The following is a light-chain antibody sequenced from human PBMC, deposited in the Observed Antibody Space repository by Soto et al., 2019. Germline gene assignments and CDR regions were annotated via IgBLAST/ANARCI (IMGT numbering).Light chain of an antibody. J-gene: IGLJ2*01. V-gene: IGLV2-8*01. CDR2: EVT. Sequence: QSVLTQPPSASGSPGQSVTISCTGTSSDVGGYNYVSWYQRHPGKAPKLMIYEVTKRPSGIPDRFSGSKSGNTAFLTVSGLQAEDDADYYCSSYAGSNNVIFGGGTKLTVL. CDR3: SSYAGSNNVI. CDR1: SSDVGGYNY.